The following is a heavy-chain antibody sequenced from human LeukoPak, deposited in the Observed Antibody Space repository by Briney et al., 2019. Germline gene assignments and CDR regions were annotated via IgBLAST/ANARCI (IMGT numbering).Heavy chain of an antibody. V-gene: IGHV3-23*01. CDR2: ISGSGDST. Sequence: AGGVLRLSCSGPGFTLFTFCLNRVRPAPGEGLEWGSTISGSGDSTYYADSVKGRFTISRDNSKDTLYLQMSSVRVDDTAVYYCARDRGRYYDSRGFYWGYYFDSWGQGILVTVST. J-gene: IGHJ4*02. D-gene: IGHD3-22*01. CDR1: GFTLFTFC. CDR3: ARDRGRYYDSRGFYWGYYFDS.